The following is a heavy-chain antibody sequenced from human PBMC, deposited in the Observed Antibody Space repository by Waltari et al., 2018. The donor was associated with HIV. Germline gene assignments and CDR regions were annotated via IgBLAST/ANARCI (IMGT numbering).Heavy chain of an antibody. CDR2: KKQDGSEK. Sequence: EVQLVESGGGLVQPGGSLRLSCAASGFTLSSFWMSWVRQAPGKWLGWVAKKKQDGSEKYYVDSVKGRFTISRDNAKNSLYLQMNSLRAEDTAVYYCAVRSPARRLNWFDPWGQGTLVTVSS. J-gene: IGHJ5*02. D-gene: IGHD5-12*01. CDR1: GFTLSSFW. CDR3: AVRSPARRLNWFDP. V-gene: IGHV3-7*01.